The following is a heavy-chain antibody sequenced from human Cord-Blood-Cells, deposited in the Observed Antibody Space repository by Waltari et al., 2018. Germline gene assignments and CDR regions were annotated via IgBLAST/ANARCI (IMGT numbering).Heavy chain of an antibody. CDR3: ASAGYNWGSDYFDY. J-gene: IGHJ4*02. CDR2: SYSGGST. CDR1: GYTFTSNY. D-gene: IGHD1-20*01. V-gene: IGHV3-53*01. Sequence: VQLVQSGAEVKKPGASVKVSCKASGYTFTSNYMSWVRQAAGKGLEWVSVSYSGGSTYYADSVKGRFTISRDNSKNTLYLQMNSLRAEDTAVYYCASAGYNWGSDYFDYWGQGTLVTVSS.